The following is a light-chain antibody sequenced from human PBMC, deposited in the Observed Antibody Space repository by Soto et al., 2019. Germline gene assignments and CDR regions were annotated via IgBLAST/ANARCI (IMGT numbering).Light chain of an antibody. CDR3: SSYTSSSTFEKV. CDR2: EVS. J-gene: IGLJ2*01. CDR1: SSDVGGYNY. V-gene: IGLV2-14*01. Sequence: QSALTQPASVSGSPGQSITISCTGTSSDVGGYNYVSWYQQHPGKAPKLMIYEVSNRPSGVSNRFSGSKSGNTASLTISGLQAEDEADYYCSSYTSSSTFEKVFGGGTQLTVL.